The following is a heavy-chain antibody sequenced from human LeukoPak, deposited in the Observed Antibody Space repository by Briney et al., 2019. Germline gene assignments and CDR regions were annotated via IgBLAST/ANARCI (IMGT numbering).Heavy chain of an antibody. D-gene: IGHD3-22*01. CDR2: ISGSGGST. CDR1: GFTFSTYA. CDR3: ARVDSMIVVVMRTYYFDY. V-gene: IGHV3-23*01. J-gene: IGHJ4*02. Sequence: GGSLRLSCAASGFTFSTYAMSWVRQAPGKGLEWVSAISGSGGSTYYADSVKGRFTISRDNAKNSVYLQMNSLRAEDTAVYFCARVDSMIVVVMRTYYFDYWGQGSLVTVSS.